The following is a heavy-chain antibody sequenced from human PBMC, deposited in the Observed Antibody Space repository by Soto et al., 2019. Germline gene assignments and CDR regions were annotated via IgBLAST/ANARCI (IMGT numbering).Heavy chain of an antibody. CDR1: GFTFSSYS. V-gene: IGHV3-21*01. Sequence: EVQLVESGGGLVKPGGSLRLSCAASGFTFSSYSMNWVRQAPGKGLEWVSSISSSSSYIYYADSVKGRFTISRDNAKNSLYLQMNSLRAEDTAVYYCARDLEMATKDYYYYGMDVWGQGTTVTVSS. D-gene: IGHD5-12*01. CDR3: ARDLEMATKDYYYYGMDV. CDR2: ISSSSSYI. J-gene: IGHJ6*02.